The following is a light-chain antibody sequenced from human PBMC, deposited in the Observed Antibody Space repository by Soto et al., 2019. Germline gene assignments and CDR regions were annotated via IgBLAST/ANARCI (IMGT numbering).Light chain of an antibody. CDR1: SSDVGGYNY. CDR3: CSYAGSYTRV. CDR2: DVS. V-gene: IGLV2-11*01. J-gene: IGLJ3*02. Sequence: QSVLTQPRSVSGSPGQSVTISCTGTSSDVGGYNYVSWYQPHPGKAPKLMIYDVSKRPSGVPDRFSGSKSGNTASLTISGLQAEDEADYYCCSYAGSYTRVFGGGTKLTVL.